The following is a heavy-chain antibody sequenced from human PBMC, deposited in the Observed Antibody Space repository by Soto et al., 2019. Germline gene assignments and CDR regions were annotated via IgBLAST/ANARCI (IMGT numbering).Heavy chain of an antibody. V-gene: IGHV3-23*01. CDR2: IIGNGGRT. CDR1: GFTFSTYP. CDR3: AKDTGEGGIDY. J-gene: IGHJ4*02. Sequence: EVQLLESGGGLVHPGGSLRLSCAASGFTFSTYPMSWVRQAPGKGLEWVAAIIGNGGRTYHADSVKGRFTISRDNSKNTLYLQVNSRRVEDTALYYCAKDTGEGGIDYWGQGPLVTVSS. D-gene: IGHD7-27*01.